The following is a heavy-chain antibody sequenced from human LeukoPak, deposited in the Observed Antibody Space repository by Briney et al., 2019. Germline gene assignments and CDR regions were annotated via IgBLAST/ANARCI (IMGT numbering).Heavy chain of an antibody. CDR3: ARAGVYDILTGYLTDYYYMDV. CDR2: ISSSSSYI. J-gene: IGHJ6*03. CDR1: GFTFSSYS. D-gene: IGHD3-9*01. V-gene: IGHV3-21*01. Sequence: GGSLRLSCAASGFTFSSYSMNWVRQAPGKGLEWVSSISSSSSYIYYADSVKGRFTISRDNAKNSLYLQMNSLRAEDTAVYYCARAGVYDILTGYLTDYYYMDVWGKGTTVTVSS.